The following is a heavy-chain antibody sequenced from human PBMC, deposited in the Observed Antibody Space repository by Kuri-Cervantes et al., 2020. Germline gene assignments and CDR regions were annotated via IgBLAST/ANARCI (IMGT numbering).Heavy chain of an antibody. CDR2: IYTSGST. V-gene: IGHV4-4*07. D-gene: IGHD3-3*01. Sequence: SETLSLTCTVSGGSISSYYWSWIRQPAGKGLEWIGRIYTSGSTNYNPSLKSRVTMSVVTSKNQFSLKLSSVTAADTAVYYCASSPPNDFWSGYYLYYFDYWGQGTLVTVSS. CDR1: GGSISSYY. J-gene: IGHJ4*02. CDR3: ASSPPNDFWSGYYLYYFDY.